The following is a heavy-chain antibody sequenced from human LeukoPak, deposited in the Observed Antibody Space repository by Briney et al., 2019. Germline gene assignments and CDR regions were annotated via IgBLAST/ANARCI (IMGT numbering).Heavy chain of an antibody. J-gene: IGHJ5*02. V-gene: IGHV4-39*07. CDR3: ARGSLLLLWFGGLQAANWFDP. CDR1: GGSISSSSYY. CDR2: IYYSGST. Sequence: SETLSLTCTVSGGSISSSSYYWGWIRQPPGKGLEWIGSIYYSGSTYYNPSLKSRVTISVDTSKNQFSLRLSSVTAADTAVYYCARGSLLLLWFGGLQAANWFDPWGQGTLVTVSS. D-gene: IGHD3-10*01.